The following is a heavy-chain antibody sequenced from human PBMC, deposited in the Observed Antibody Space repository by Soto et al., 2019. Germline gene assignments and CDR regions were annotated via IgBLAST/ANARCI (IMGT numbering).Heavy chain of an antibody. V-gene: IGHV5-51*07. CDR3: ARSPRSSPYFDY. CDR2: IYPGDQET. J-gene: IGHJ4*02. Sequence: PGESLKISCQCSGYTFSNFWIGLVHQLPRKGLEWMGIIYPGDQETRYSPSVRGKVTSSAEKSINTAYLQWNSLEASDTAFYFCARSPRSSPYFDYWGQGALVTVSS. D-gene: IGHD6-13*01. CDR1: GYTFSNFW.